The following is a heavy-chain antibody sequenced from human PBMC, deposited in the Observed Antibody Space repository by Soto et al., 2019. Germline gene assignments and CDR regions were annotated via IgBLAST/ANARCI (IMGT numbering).Heavy chain of an antibody. CDR1: GGTFSSYA. V-gene: IGHV1-69*01. J-gene: IGHJ6*02. D-gene: IGHD6-19*01. CDR3: ARVPSVALLGLYYYGMDV. Sequence: QVQLVQSGAEVKKPGSSVKVSCKASGGTFSSYAISWVRQAPGQGLEWMGGIIPIFGTANYAQKFQGRVTITADESTSTAYMELSSLRSEDTAVYYCARVPSVALLGLYYYGMDVWGQGTTVTVSS. CDR2: IIPIFGTA.